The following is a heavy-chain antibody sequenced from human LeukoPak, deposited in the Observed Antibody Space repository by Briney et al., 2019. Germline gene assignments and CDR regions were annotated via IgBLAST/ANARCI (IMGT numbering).Heavy chain of an antibody. V-gene: IGHV4-34*01. CDR3: ASTNVDETPYYYYMDV. CDR1: GGSFSGYY. Sequence: SETLSLTCAVYGGSFSGYYWSWIRQPPGKGLEWIGEINHSGSTNYNPSLKSRVTMSVDTSKNQFSLKLSSVTAADTAVYYCASTNVDETPYYYYMDVWGKGTTVTISS. D-gene: IGHD2-2*01. CDR2: INHSGST. J-gene: IGHJ6*03.